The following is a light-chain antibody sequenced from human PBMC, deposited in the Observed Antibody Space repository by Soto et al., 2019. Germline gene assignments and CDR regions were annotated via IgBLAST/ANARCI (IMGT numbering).Light chain of an antibody. V-gene: IGKV1-17*01. Sequence: DIQMTQSPFSLSASVGDRVTITCRASQGIRLLGWFQQKPGEAPKRLIYATSNLESGVPSRFSGCRSGTEFTLTITSLQPEDFATDFCLQHNTYPYTFGQGTKVDIK. CDR2: ATS. CDR3: LQHNTYPYT. CDR1: QGIRL. J-gene: IGKJ2*01.